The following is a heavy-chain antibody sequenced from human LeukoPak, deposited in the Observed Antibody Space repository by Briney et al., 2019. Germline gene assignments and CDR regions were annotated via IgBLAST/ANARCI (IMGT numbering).Heavy chain of an antibody. D-gene: IGHD6-13*01. V-gene: IGHV4-38-2*01. CDR1: GYSIGSGYY. J-gene: IGHJ5*02. CDR2: IYHSGST. Sequence: PSETLSLTCAVSGYSIGSGYYWGWIRQPPGKGLEWIGSIYHSGSTYYNPSLKSRVTISVDTSKNQFSLKLSSVTAADTAVFYCARHRRIAAAGTNWFDPWGQGTLVTVSS. CDR3: ARHRRIAAAGTNWFDP.